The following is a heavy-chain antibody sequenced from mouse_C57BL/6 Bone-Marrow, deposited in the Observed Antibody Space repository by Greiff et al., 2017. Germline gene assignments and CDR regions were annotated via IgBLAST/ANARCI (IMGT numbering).Heavy chain of an antibody. CDR1: GYTFTDYE. D-gene: IGHD1-1*02. Sequence: QVQLQQSGAELVRPGASVTLSCKASGYTFTDYEMHWVKQTPVHGLEWIGAIDPETGGTAYNQKFKGKAILTADKSSSTAYMELRSLTSEDSAVYYCTRSRLWSYAMDYWGRGTAVTVSS. V-gene: IGHV1-15*01. CDR3: TRSRLWSYAMDY. CDR2: IDPETGGT. J-gene: IGHJ4*01.